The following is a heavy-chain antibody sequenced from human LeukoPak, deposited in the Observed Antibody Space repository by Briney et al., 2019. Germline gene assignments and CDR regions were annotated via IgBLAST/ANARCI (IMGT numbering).Heavy chain of an antibody. CDR1: GFTVSSNY. Sequence: GGSLRLSCAASGFTVSSNYMSWVRQAPGKGLEWVSVVYSGGSTHYADSVTGRFTISRDNSKNTLYLHMNSLRAEDTAVYYCATADSGSYYSGFDYWGQGTLVTVSS. D-gene: IGHD1-26*01. V-gene: IGHV3-66*01. CDR2: VYSGGST. J-gene: IGHJ4*02. CDR3: ATADSGSYYSGFDY.